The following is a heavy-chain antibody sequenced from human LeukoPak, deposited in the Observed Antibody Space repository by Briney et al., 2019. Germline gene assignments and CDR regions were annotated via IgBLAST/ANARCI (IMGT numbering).Heavy chain of an antibody. V-gene: IGHV3-30*02. D-gene: IGHD6-19*01. CDR1: GFTFSSYG. Sequence: PGGSLRLSCAASGFTFSSYGMHWVRQAPGKGLEWVTFIRYDGSNKYYADSVKGRFTISRDNSKNTLYLQMNSLRAEDTAVYYCAKDHSSGWYEGNYFDYWGQGTLVTVSS. CDR3: AKDHSSGWYEGNYFDY. J-gene: IGHJ4*02. CDR2: IRYDGSNK.